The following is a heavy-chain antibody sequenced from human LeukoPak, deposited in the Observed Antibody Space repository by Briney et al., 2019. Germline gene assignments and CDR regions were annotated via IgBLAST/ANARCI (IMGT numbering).Heavy chain of an antibody. V-gene: IGHV1-46*01. CDR3: ARGSRPYYGSGRPFDY. CDR2: INPSGGST. D-gene: IGHD3-10*01. Sequence: ASVKVSCKAPGYTFTSYYMHWVRQAPGQGLEWMGIINPSGGSTSYAQKFQGRVTMTRDTSTSTVYMELSSLRSEDTAVYYCARGSRPYYGSGRPFDYWGQGTLVTVSS. J-gene: IGHJ4*02. CDR1: GYTFTSYY.